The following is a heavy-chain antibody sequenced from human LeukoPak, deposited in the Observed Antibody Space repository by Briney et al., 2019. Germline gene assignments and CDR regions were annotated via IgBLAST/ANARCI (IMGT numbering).Heavy chain of an antibody. Sequence: PGRSLRLSCAASGFTFSSYGMHWVRQAPGKGLEWVAVISYDGSNKYYADSVKGRFTISRDNSKNTLYLQMNSLRAEDTAVYYCAKGRVYSSSPTFDYWGQGTLVTVSS. CDR2: ISYDGSNK. V-gene: IGHV3-30*18. D-gene: IGHD6-6*01. CDR3: AKGRVYSSSPTFDY. CDR1: GFTFSSYG. J-gene: IGHJ4*02.